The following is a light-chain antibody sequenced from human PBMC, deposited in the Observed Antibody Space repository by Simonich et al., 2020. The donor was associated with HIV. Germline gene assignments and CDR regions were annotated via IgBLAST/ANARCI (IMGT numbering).Light chain of an antibody. CDR2: GKN. CDR1: SLRNFY. J-gene: IGLJ2*01. Sequence: SSELTQDPAVSVALGQTVRITCQGDSLRNFYASWYQQNPGQAPVLVIYGKNNRPSGIPDRFSGSSSGNTASLTITGAQAEDEADYYCNSRDSSGNQVFGGGTKLTVL. CDR3: NSRDSSGNQV. V-gene: IGLV3-19*01.